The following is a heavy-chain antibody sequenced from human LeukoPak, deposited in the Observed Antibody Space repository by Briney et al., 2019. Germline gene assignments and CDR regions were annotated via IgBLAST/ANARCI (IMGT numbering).Heavy chain of an antibody. Sequence: SGPALVKPTQTVTLTCTFSGFSLNTRGMCVSWLRQPPGKPLEWLARIDWDDDEYFTTSLQTGLSISKDTSKNQVVLTMPKMDPVDTATYYCARTQDLYDSSGYYDYWGQGILVTVSS. D-gene: IGHD3-22*01. J-gene: IGHJ4*02. CDR2: IDWDDDE. CDR1: GFSLNTRGMC. V-gene: IGHV2-70*11. CDR3: ARTQDLYDSSGYYDY.